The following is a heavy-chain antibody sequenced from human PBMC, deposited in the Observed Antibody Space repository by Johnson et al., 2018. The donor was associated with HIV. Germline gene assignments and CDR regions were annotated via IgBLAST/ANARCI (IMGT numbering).Heavy chain of an antibody. D-gene: IGHD4-17*01. CDR2: ISYDGSNK. V-gene: IGHV3-30-3*01. J-gene: IGHJ3*02. Sequence: QVQLVESGGGVVQPGRSLRLSCAASGFTFSSYAMHWVRQAPGKGLEWVAVISYDGSNKYYADSVKGRFTISRDNSKNTLYLQMNRLRAEDTAVSYCARPGGDYSAFDIWGQGTMVTVAS. CDR3: ARPGGDYSAFDI. CDR1: GFTFSSYA.